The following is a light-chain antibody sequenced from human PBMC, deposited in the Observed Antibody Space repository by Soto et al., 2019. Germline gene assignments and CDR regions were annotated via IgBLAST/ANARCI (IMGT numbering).Light chain of an antibody. J-gene: IGLJ2*01. CDR1: SSDVGTYNS. V-gene: IGLV2-11*01. CDR2: DVN. Sequence: QSALTQPRTVSGSPGQSVTISCTGTSSDVGTYNSVSWYQQHPGKAPKLMIYDVNKRPSGVPDRFSGSMSGNMASLTISGLQADDEADYHCSSYAGNYTLDFGGGTQLTVL. CDR3: SSYAGNYTLD.